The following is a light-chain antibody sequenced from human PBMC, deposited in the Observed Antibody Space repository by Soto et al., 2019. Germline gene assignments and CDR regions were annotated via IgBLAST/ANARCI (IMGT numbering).Light chain of an antibody. CDR2: DAS. Sequence: VVKTQSPATLSVSPGERATLSCRASQRISSTVAWYQQKAGQHPRLIIYDASTRASGVPARFSGSGSGTDFNLSISSLQSEEGAVYVGQQYTSWTRTFGQGTKVEIK. CDR3: QQYTSWTRT. J-gene: IGKJ1*01. CDR1: QRISST. V-gene: IGKV3-15*01.